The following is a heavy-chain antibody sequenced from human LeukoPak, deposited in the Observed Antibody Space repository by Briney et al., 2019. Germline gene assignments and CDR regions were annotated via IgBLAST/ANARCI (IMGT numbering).Heavy chain of an antibody. CDR1: GGSISSYY. D-gene: IGHD3-10*01. V-gene: IGHV4-59*01. CDR2: IYYSGST. Sequence: SETLSLTCTVSGGSISSYYWSWIRQPPGKGLEWIGYIYYSGSTNYNPSLKSRVTISVDTSKNQFSLKLCSVTAADTAVYYRARDLGARGRYNWFDPWGQGTLVTVSS. J-gene: IGHJ5*02. CDR3: ARDLGARGRYNWFDP.